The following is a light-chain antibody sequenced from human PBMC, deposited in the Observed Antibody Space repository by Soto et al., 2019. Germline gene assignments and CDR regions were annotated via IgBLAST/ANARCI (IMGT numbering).Light chain of an antibody. V-gene: IGLV2-14*01. J-gene: IGLJ1*01. CDR2: DVS. Sequence: QSVLTQPASVSGSPGQSITISCTGTSSDVGGYNYVSWYQQHPGKAPKLMIYDVSNRPSGVSNRFSGSKSGNTASLTISGLQAEDAADYYCSSYTSSSTQVFGTGTKLTVL. CDR3: SSYTSSSTQV. CDR1: SSDVGGYNY.